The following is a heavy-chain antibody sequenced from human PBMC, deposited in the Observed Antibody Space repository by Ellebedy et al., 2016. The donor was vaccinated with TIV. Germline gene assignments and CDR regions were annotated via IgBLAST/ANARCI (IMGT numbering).Heavy chain of an antibody. J-gene: IGHJ6*02. D-gene: IGHD3-10*01. CDR1: EFTPFS. CDR2: ISGTGTKYV. CDR3: AKDRGNYGGDPYNGMDI. V-gene: IGHV3-21*01. Sequence: GGSLRLSCVGSEFTPFSMNWVRQAPGKGLEWVSSISGTGTKYVYYADSVKGLFTISRDNSKNTLYLQMNSLRAEDTAVYYCAKDRGNYGGDPYNGMDIWGQGTTVTVSS.